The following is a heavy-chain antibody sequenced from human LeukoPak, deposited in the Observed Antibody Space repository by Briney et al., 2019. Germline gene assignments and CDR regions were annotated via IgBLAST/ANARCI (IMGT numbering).Heavy chain of an antibody. CDR1: GGSISSHY. J-gene: IGHJ3*02. CDR3: ARDKPLSGYAFDI. Sequence: PSETLSLTCSISGGSISSHYWNWIQQPAGKGLEWIGRIYTSGSTNYNPSLKSRVTMSVDTSKNQFSLKLSSVTAADTAVYYCARDKPLSGYAFDIWGQGTMVTVSS. V-gene: IGHV4-4*07. D-gene: IGHD3-3*02. CDR2: IYTSGST.